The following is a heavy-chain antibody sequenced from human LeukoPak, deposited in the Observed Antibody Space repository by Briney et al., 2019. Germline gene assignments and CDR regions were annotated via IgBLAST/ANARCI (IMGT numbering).Heavy chain of an antibody. J-gene: IGHJ4*02. CDR1: GFTFNIYT. D-gene: IGHD3-9*01. Sequence: GGSLRLCCAASGFTFNIYTMYWVRHAPGKGLERVSGIRHSDGNTYYADSVKGRFTISSDKSKNTLFLQMNRLRAEDTAVYYCPKSPYYDILTSGDYWGQGTLVTVSS. V-gene: IGHV3-23*01. CDR2: IRHSDGNT. CDR3: PKSPYYDILTSGDY.